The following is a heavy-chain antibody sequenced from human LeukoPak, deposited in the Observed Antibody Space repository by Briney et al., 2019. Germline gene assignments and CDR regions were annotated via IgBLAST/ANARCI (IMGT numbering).Heavy chain of an antibody. D-gene: IGHD2-8*01. V-gene: IGHV5-51*01. J-gene: IGHJ6*03. CDR2: IYPGDSDT. CDR3: ARQNTTNGYSNYMDV. Sequence: GESLKISCKGSGYSFTSYWIGWVRQMPGKGPEWMGIIYPGDSDTRYSPSFQGQVTISADKSISTAYLQWSSLKASDTAMYYCARQNTTNGYSNYMDVWGKGTTVTVSS. CDR1: GYSFTSYW.